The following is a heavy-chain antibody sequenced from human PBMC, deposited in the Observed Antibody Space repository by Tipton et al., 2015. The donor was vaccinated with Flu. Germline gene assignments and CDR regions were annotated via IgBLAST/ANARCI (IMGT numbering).Heavy chain of an antibody. CDR2: VNWNGGAT. Sequence: GSLRLSCATSGFTFDDYGMSWIRQTPGKGLEWVSGVNWNGGATGYADSVKGRFTISRDNAKNSLYLQMNSLRAEDTAVYYCAREIGGGNCYWGQGTLVTVSS. D-gene: IGHD4-23*01. CDR1: GFTFDDYG. J-gene: IGHJ4*02. V-gene: IGHV3-20*04. CDR3: AREIGGGNCY.